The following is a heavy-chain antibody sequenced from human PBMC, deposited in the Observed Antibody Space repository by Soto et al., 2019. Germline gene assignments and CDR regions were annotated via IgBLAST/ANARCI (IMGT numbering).Heavy chain of an antibody. Sequence: SETLSLTCTVSGGSISSNYWTWIRQPPGKGLEWIEYVYNSGSTNYNPSLKSRVTISEDTSKSQFSLKVNSMTAADTAVYYCARYRREAVAGYTLDNWGQGILVTVSS. D-gene: IGHD6-13*01. V-gene: IGHV4-59*01. CDR2: VYNSGST. J-gene: IGHJ4*02. CDR3: ARYRREAVAGYTLDN. CDR1: GGSISSNY.